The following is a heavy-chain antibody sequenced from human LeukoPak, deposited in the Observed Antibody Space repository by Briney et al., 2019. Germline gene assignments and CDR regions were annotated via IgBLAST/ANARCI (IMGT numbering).Heavy chain of an antibody. V-gene: IGHV3-23*01. CDR2: ISGSGRVK. J-gene: IGHJ4*02. Sequence: PGGSLRLSCAASGFRFSSFGMSWVRQAPGKGLEWVSTISGSGRVKDDAEGRFSISRDNSKNMVYLQMSSLRVDDTAVYYCAKDRRSNGFSVDSWGQGTLVTVSS. CDR3: AKDRRSNGFSVDS. CDR1: GFRFSSFG. D-gene: IGHD2-8*01.